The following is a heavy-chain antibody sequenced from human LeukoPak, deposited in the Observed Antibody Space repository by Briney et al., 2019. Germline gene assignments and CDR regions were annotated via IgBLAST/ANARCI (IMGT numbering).Heavy chain of an antibody. CDR3: ARDTAMVRSRYMDV. Sequence: SVKVSCKASGGTFSSYAIGWVRQAPGQGLEWMGRIIPIFGTANYAQKFQGRVTITTDESTSTAYMELSSLRSEDTAVYYCARDTAMVRSRYMDVWGKGTTVTVSS. D-gene: IGHD5-18*01. J-gene: IGHJ6*03. CDR1: GGTFSSYA. V-gene: IGHV1-69*05. CDR2: IIPIFGTA.